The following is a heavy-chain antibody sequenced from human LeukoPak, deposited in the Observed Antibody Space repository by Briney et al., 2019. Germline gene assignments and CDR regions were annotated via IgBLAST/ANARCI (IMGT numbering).Heavy chain of an antibody. V-gene: IGHV3-23*01. CDR1: GFTFSSYA. CDR3: AKDILQYYYDSSGYYGYFDY. D-gene: IGHD3-22*01. Sequence: GGSLRLSCAASGFTFSSYAMSWVRQAPGKGLEWVSAISGSGGSTYYADSVKGRFTISRDNSKNTLHLQMNSLRAEDTAVYYCAKDILQYYYDSSGYYGYFDYWGQGTLVTVSS. CDR2: ISGSGGST. J-gene: IGHJ4*02.